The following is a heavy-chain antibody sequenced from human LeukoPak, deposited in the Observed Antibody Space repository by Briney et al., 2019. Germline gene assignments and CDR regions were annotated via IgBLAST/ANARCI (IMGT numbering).Heavy chain of an antibody. CDR3: AKGPGIISSSWYNY. V-gene: IGHV3-23*01. D-gene: IGHD6-13*01. Sequence: PGGSLRLSCAASGFTFSSYDMSWVRQAPGKGLEWVTAISGSGGSTYYADSVKGRFTISRDNSKNTLYLQMNSLRAEDTAVYYCAKGPGIISSSWYNYWGQGTLVTVSS. CDR1: GFTFSSYD. CDR2: ISGSGGST. J-gene: IGHJ4*02.